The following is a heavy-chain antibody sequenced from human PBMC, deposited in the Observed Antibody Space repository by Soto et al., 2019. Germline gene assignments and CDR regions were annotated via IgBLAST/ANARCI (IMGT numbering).Heavy chain of an antibody. D-gene: IGHD3-3*01. Sequence: QVQLVESGGGVVQPGRSLRLSCAASGFTFSTYGMHWVRQAPGKGLEWVAAISYDESNKFYADSVKGRFVISRDNSKNTLYLQMNSLTAEDTAVYYCAKDDRARYYDYWSGYATSFDFWGQGTPVTVSS. CDR3: AKDDRARYYDYWSGYATSFDF. CDR2: ISYDESNK. J-gene: IGHJ4*02. CDR1: GFTFSTYG. V-gene: IGHV3-30*18.